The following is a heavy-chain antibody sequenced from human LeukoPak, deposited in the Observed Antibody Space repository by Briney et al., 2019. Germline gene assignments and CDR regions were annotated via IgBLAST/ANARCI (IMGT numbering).Heavy chain of an antibody. D-gene: IGHD6-13*01. CDR3: ASGSHSSSWYAY. Sequence: GGSLRLSCAASGFISSSYWMSWVRQAPGKGLEWVANVKQDGSERYYGDSVKGRFTISRDNAKNSLYLQMSSLRAEDTAVYYCASGSHSSSWYAYWGQGTLVTVSS. V-gene: IGHV3-7*01. CDR1: GFISSSYW. J-gene: IGHJ4*02. CDR2: VKQDGSER.